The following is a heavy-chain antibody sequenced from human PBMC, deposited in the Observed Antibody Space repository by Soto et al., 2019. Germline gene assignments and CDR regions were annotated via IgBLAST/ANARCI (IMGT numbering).Heavy chain of an antibody. CDR1: GFTFSNAW. Sequence: GGSLRLSCAASGFTFSNAWMNWVRQAPGKGLEWVGRIKSKTDGGTTDYAAPVKGRFTISRDDSKNTLYLQMNSLKTEDTAVYYCTTGLARYCCVVICYLEFDSFVIWCPGLMVT. CDR2: IKSKTDGGTT. D-gene: IGHD2-15*01. V-gene: IGHV3-15*07. J-gene: IGHJ3*02. CDR3: TTGLARYCCVVICYLEFDSFVI.